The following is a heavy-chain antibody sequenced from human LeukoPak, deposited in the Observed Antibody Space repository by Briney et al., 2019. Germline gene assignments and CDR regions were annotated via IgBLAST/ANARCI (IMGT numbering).Heavy chain of an antibody. CDR3: ARGFGSSGWYGNY. CDR2: MNPNSGNT. Sequence: GASVKVSCKASGYTFTSYGISWVRQAPGQGLEWMGWMNPNSGNTGCAQKFQGRVTMTRNTSVSTAYMELSSLRSEDTAVYYCARGFGSSGWYGNYWGQGTLVTVSS. J-gene: IGHJ4*02. V-gene: IGHV1-8*02. CDR1: GYTFTSYG. D-gene: IGHD6-19*01.